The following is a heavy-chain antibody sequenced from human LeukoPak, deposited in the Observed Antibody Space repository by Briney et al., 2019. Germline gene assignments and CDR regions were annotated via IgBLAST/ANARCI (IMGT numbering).Heavy chain of an antibody. D-gene: IGHD1-7*01. J-gene: IGHJ4*02. CDR1: GFTFSSYA. V-gene: IGHV3-21*01. CDR2: ISSSSSYI. CDR3: ARNWNYVSPFDY. Sequence: PGGSLRLSCAASGFTFSSYAMSWVRQAPGKGLEWVSSISSSSSYIYYADSVKGRFTISRDNAKNSLYLQMNSLRAEDTAVYYCARNWNYVSPFDYWGQGTLVTVSS.